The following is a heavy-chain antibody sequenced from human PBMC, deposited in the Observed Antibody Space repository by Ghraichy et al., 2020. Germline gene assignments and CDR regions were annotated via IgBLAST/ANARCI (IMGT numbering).Heavy chain of an antibody. CDR1: GFSLTDSW. Sequence: VGSLRLSCAASGFSLTDSWMYWVRQVPGKGLVWVSHLSPAANIINYVESVRGRFTISRDTAKNTLFLQMDSLRVDDTAIYYCARGEFGLVDWGRGTLVTVSA. V-gene: IGHV3-74*01. J-gene: IGHJ4*02. CDR2: LSPAANII. CDR3: ARGEFGLVD. D-gene: IGHD3/OR15-3a*01.